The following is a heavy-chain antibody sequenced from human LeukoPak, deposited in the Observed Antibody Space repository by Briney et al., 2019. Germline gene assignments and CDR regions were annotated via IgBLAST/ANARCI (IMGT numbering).Heavy chain of an antibody. V-gene: IGHV1-3*01. Sequence: ASVKVSCKASGYTFTSYAMHWVRQAPGQRLEWMGWINAGNGNTKYSQKFQGRVTITRDTSASTAYMELSSLRSEDTAVYYCARSDGYYDSSGPLVWYDAFDIWGQGTMVTVSS. CDR2: INAGNGNT. D-gene: IGHD3-22*01. J-gene: IGHJ3*02. CDR1: GYTFTSYA. CDR3: ARSDGYYDSSGPLVWYDAFDI.